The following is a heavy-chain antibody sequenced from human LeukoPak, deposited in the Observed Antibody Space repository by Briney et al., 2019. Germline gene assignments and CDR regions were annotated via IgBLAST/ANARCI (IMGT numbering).Heavy chain of an antibody. CDR3: ARDTSAERGQQLAN. V-gene: IGHV3-7*04. D-gene: IGHD6-13*01. CDR1: GLCFSRYC. J-gene: IGHJ4*02. Sequence: GDSLRLSCAAAGLCFSRYCMSWVRQAPGQGLHSIANIKEDGSEKYYVDSVEGPFTISRDNAKNSLSLQMNSLRVEDTAVYYCARDTSAERGQQLANWGQGTLVTVSS. CDR2: IKEDGSEK.